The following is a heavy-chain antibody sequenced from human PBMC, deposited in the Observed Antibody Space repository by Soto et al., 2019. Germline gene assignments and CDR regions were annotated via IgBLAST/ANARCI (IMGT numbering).Heavy chain of an antibody. CDR1: GFTFSNAW. D-gene: IGHD2-2*01. CDR3: TTDLLTHCSSTSCYLPYYFDY. Sequence: GSLRLSCAASGFTFSNAWMSWVRQAPGKGLEWVGRIKSKTDGGTTDYAAPVKGRFTISRDDSKNTLYLQMNSLKTEDTAVYYCTTDLLTHCSSTSCYLPYYFDYWGQGTLVTVSS. V-gene: IGHV3-15*01. J-gene: IGHJ4*02. CDR2: IKSKTDGGTT.